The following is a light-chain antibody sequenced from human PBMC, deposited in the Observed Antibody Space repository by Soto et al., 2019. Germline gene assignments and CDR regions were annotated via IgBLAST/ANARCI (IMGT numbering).Light chain of an antibody. CDR2: GAS. J-gene: IGKJ1*01. V-gene: IGKV3-20*01. Sequence: EIVLTQSPGTLSLSPGERATLSCRASQSVSSSYLAWYQQKPGQAPRLLIYGASSRATGIPDRFSGRGSGPDFTLTISRLEPEDFAVYYCQHYGTSPWTFGQGTKVEI. CDR3: QHYGTSPWT. CDR1: QSVSSSY.